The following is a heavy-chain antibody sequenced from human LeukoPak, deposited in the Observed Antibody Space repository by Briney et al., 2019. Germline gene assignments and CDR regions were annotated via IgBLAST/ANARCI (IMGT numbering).Heavy chain of an antibody. V-gene: IGHV1-69*05. D-gene: IGHD6-6*01. CDR1: GGTFSSYA. CDR3: ARVSSSSPRIDY. Sequence: ASVKVSCKASGGTFSSYAISWVRQAPGQGLEWMGGIIPIFGTANYAQKFQGRVTITTDESTGTAYMELSSLRSEDTAVYYCARVSSSSPRIDYWGQGTLVTVSS. CDR2: IIPIFGTA. J-gene: IGHJ4*02.